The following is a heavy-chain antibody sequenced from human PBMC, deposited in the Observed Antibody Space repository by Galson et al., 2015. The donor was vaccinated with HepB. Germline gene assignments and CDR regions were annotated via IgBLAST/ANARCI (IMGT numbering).Heavy chain of an antibody. CDR1: GYTFTNYG. J-gene: IGHJ6*02. CDR2: ISAYNGNT. V-gene: IGHV1-18*01. CDR3: ARGYCSNTNCYRGYYYYGMDV. D-gene: IGHD2-2*02. Sequence: SVKASCKASGYTFTNYGINWVRQAPGQGLEWMGWISAYNGNTNYAQKLQGRVTMTTDRSTSTVYMELRSLRSDDTAVYYCARGYCSNTNCYRGYYYYGMDVWGQGTTVTVSS.